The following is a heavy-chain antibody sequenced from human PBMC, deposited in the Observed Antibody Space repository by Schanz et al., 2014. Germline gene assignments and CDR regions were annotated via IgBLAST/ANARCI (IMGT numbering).Heavy chain of an antibody. CDR1: GFSFSTHW. CDR3: AKDFVPLVQQLIRSGGAHLDH. V-gene: IGHV3-7*01. J-gene: IGHJ4*02. Sequence: VQLVESGGGLVQPGGSVRLSCGASGFSFSTHWMAWVRQAPGKGLEWVANIGDDGADKYYLDSVRGRFTISRDNSKNTLYLQMNSLRVEDTAVYYCAKDFVPLVQQLIRSGGAHLDHWGQGTLXTVSS. CDR2: IGDDGADK. D-gene: IGHD6-13*01.